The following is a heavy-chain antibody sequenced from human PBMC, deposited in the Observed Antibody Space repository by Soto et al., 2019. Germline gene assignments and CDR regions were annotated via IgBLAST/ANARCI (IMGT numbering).Heavy chain of an antibody. CDR1: GFTSSSYS. CDR3: VRGRSDSLMDV. V-gene: IGHV3-48*02. J-gene: IGHJ6*02. Sequence: PGGSLRLSCAASGFTSSSYSMNWVRQAPGKGLEWVSYISSSSTIYYADSVKGRVTISRDDAKNSLYLQMNSLRDEDTAVYYCVRGRSDSLMDVWGQGTTVTVSS. CDR2: ISSSSTI. D-gene: IGHD2-21*01.